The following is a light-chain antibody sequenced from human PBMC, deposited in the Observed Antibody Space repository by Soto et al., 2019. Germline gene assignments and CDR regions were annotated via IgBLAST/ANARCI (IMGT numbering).Light chain of an antibody. Sequence: EIVLTQSPGTLSLSPGERATLSCRASQSVSSSYLAWYQQKPGQAPRLLIYGASSRATGIPDRFSGSGSGTDFTLTISRLEPEDFALYYCQQPETFGQGTKVEIK. CDR2: GAS. J-gene: IGKJ1*01. CDR1: QSVSSSY. V-gene: IGKV3-20*01. CDR3: QQPET.